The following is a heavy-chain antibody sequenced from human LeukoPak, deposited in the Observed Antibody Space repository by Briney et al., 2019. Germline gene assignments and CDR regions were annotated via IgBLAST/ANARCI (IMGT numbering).Heavy chain of an antibody. CDR3: ARQQSQWPGRYFDY. Sequence: SETLSLTCTVSGGSISSYYWSWIRQPPGKGLEWIGYIYYSGSTNYNPSLKSRVTISVDTSKNQFSLKLSSVTAADTAVYYCARQQSQWPGRYFDYWGQGTLVTVSS. CDR2: IYYSGST. J-gene: IGHJ4*02. CDR1: GGSISSYY. V-gene: IGHV4-59*08. D-gene: IGHD6-19*01.